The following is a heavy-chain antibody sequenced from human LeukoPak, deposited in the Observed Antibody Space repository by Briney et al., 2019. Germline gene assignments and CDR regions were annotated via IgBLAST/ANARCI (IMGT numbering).Heavy chain of an antibody. CDR1: GFTFSSYG. CDR2: ISGSGGST. D-gene: IGHD6-19*01. Sequence: GGSLRLSCAASGFTFSSYGMSWVRQAPGKGLEWVSAISGSGGSTYYADSVKGRFTISRDNSKNTLYLQMNSLRAEDTAVYYCAKVRGSGWYFPLYYFDYWGQGTLVTVSS. V-gene: IGHV3-23*01. CDR3: AKVRGSGWYFPLYYFDY. J-gene: IGHJ4*02.